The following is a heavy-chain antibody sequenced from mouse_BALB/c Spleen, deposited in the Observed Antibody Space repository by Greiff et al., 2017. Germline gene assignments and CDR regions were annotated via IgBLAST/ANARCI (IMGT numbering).Heavy chain of an antibody. D-gene: IGHD3-1*01. CDR3: ARSSYGFDY. V-gene: IGHV5-17*02. CDR2: ISSGSSTI. Sequence: EVQVVESGGGLVQPGGSRKLSCAASGFTFSSFGMHWVRQAPEKGLEWVAYISSGSSTIYYADTVKGRFTISRDNPKNTLFLQMTSLRSEDTAMYYCARSSYGFDYWGQGTTLTVSS. CDR1: GFTFSSFG. J-gene: IGHJ2*01.